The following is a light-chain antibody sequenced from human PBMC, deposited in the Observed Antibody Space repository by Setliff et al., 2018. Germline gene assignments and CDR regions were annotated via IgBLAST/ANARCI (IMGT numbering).Light chain of an antibody. CDR3: EAWDDSLNGYV. V-gene: IGLV1-44*01. CDR2: SNN. Sequence: QSALAQPPSASGTPGQRITISCSGGTSNIGSNPVNWYQQLPGTVPKLLIYSNNQRPSGVPDRFSGSKSGTSASLAVSGLQSEDEADFYCEAWDDSLNGYVFGSGTKVTVL. CDR1: TSNIGSNP. J-gene: IGLJ1*01.